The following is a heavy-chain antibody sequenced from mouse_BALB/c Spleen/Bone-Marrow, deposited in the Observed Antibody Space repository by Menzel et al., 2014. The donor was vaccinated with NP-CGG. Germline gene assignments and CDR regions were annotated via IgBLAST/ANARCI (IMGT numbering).Heavy chain of an antibody. D-gene: IGHD1-1*01. V-gene: IGHV3-2*02. CDR2: ISYSDST. J-gene: IGHJ2*01. CDR1: GYSITSDYD. Sequence: EVKLEESGPGLVKPSQSLSLTCTVTGYSITSDYDWNWIRQFPGNKLEWMGYISYSDSTSYNPSLKSRTSITRDTSKNQFFLHLNSVTTEDTATYYCTRGGVDFDYWGQGTTLTVSS. CDR3: TRGGVDFDY.